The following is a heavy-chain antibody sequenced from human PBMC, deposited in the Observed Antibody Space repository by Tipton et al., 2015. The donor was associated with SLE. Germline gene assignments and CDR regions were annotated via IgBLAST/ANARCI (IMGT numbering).Heavy chain of an antibody. CDR2: VYYSGGT. CDR1: GGSISSHS. D-gene: IGHD4-17*01. J-gene: IGHJ4*02. V-gene: IGHV4-59*03. CDR3: AGVDSTVTTGLDY. Sequence: TLSLTCTVSGGSISSHSWSWIRQPPGKGLEWIGYVYYSGGTNYSPSLRSRVSISLDTSKNQFSLKLTSVTAADTAVYYCAGVDSTVTTGLDYWGQGILVTVSS.